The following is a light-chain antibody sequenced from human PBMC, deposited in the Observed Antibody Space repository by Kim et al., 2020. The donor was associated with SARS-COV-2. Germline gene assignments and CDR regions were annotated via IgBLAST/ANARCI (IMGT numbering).Light chain of an antibody. V-gene: IGLV2-11*01. Sequence: QSALTQPRSVSGSPGQSVTISCTGTSSDVGGYNYVSWYQQHPGKAPKPMIYDVSKRPSGAPDRFSGSKSGNTASLTISGLQAEDEADYYCCSYAGSRVFGGGAQLTVL. CDR2: DVS. CDR1: SSDVGGYNY. J-gene: IGLJ3*02. CDR3: CSYAGSRV.